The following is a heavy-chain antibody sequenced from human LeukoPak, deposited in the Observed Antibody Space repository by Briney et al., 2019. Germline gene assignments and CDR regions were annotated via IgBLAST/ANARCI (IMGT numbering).Heavy chain of an antibody. CDR2: MNPNSGIT. Sequence: ASVKVSCKASGYTFTSYDINWVRQATGQGLGWMGWMNPNSGITGYAQKFQGRVTMSRNTSISTAYMELGSLRSEDTAVYYCARVPRRGERFDPWGQGTLVTVSS. D-gene: IGHD3-10*01. CDR3: ARVPRRGERFDP. CDR1: GYTFTSYD. J-gene: IGHJ5*02. V-gene: IGHV1-8*02.